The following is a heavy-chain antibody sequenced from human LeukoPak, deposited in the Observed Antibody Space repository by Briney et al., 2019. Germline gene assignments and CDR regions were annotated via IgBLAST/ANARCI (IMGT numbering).Heavy chain of an antibody. J-gene: IGHJ6*02. Sequence: GGSLRLSCAASGLTVSSNYMSWVRQAPGKGLEWVSVIYSGGSTYYADSVKGRFTISRHNSKNTLYLQMNSLRAEDTAVYYCARGSAYYYYGMDVWGQGTTVTVSS. CDR3: ARGSAYYYYGMDV. CDR2: IYSGGST. V-gene: IGHV3-53*04. CDR1: GLTVSSNY.